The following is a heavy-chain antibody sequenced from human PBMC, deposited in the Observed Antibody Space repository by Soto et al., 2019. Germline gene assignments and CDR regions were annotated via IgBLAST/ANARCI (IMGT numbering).Heavy chain of an antibody. J-gene: IGHJ4*02. CDR2: IYHSGIA. V-gene: IGHV4-59*12. Sequence: SETLSLTCTVSGGSISSYYWSWIRQPPGKGLEWIGYIYHSGIAYYNPSLKSRVHLSVDTSKNQLSLNLSSVTAADTAVYYCAGKPDDRDYFAYSGQGALVPGSS. CDR3: AGKPDDRDYFAY. CDR1: GGSISSYY.